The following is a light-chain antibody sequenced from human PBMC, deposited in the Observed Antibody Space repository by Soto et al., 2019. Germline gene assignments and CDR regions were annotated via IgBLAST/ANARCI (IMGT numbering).Light chain of an antibody. CDR3: QQFSSYPLT. CDR1: QTVRNHY. Sequence: EFVFTQSPGTLSLSPGERATLSCRASQTVRNHYLAWYQQKPGQAPRLLIYDASSRATGIPDRFSGGGSGTDFTLTSSRLEPEDFAVYYCQQFSSYPLTFGGGTKVDIK. J-gene: IGKJ4*01. V-gene: IGKV3-20*01. CDR2: DAS.